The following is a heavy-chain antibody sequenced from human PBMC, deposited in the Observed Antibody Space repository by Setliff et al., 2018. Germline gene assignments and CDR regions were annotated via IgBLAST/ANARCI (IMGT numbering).Heavy chain of an antibody. J-gene: IGHJ3*02. CDR2: IYTSGST. Sequence: SETLSLTCTVSGGSISNYYWSWIRQPAGKGLEWIGRIYTSGSTNYNPSLKSRATMSVDTSKNQFSLKLSSVTAADSAVYYCARKGISALSGAFDMWGQGTMVTVSS. V-gene: IGHV4-4*07. CDR1: GGSISNYY. D-gene: IGHD1-26*01. CDR3: ARKGISALSGAFDM.